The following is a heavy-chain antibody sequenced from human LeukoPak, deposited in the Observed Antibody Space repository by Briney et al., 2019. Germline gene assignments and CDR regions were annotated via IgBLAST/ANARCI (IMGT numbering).Heavy chain of an antibody. CDR1: GFNFNIYT. D-gene: IGHD3-10*01. CDR2: VGSGGTR. Sequence: GGSLRLSCAASGFNFNIYTMSWVRQAQGKGLEWISAVGSGGTRYYADSVKGRFTISRANAKTSVYLRMEGLRADDTAVYYCARVGSSRGWFDPWGHGTLVTVSS. V-gene: IGHV3-23*01. J-gene: IGHJ5*02. CDR3: ARVGSSRGWFDP.